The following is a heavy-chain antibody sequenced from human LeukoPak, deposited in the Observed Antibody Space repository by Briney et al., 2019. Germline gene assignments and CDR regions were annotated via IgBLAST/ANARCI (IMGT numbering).Heavy chain of an antibody. J-gene: IGHJ4*02. D-gene: IGHD1-26*01. CDR2: IKQDGSEK. CDR1: GFTFSSYW. V-gene: IGHV3-7*01. CDR3: ARDGGYSGSSLDY. Sequence: GGSLRLSCAASGFTFSSYWMSWVRQAPGKGLEWVANIKQDGSEKYYVDSVKGRFTISRDNAKNSLYLQMNSLRAEDTAVYYCARDGGYSGSSLDYWGQGTLVTVSS.